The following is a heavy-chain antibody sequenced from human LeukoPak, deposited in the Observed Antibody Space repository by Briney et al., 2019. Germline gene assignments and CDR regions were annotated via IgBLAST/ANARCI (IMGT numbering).Heavy chain of an antibody. D-gene: IGHD6-13*01. J-gene: IGHJ4*02. CDR2: ISGSGDST. CDR1: GFTFSSYA. CDR3: AKDLYISRSYYFDY. Sequence: GGSLRLSSAASGFTFSSYAMNWVRPAPGRGLGWGSVISGSGDSTYYADSVKGRFTISRDNSKNTVYLQMNSLRAEDTAVYYCAKDLYISRSYYFDYWGQGTQVTVSS. V-gene: IGHV3-23*01.